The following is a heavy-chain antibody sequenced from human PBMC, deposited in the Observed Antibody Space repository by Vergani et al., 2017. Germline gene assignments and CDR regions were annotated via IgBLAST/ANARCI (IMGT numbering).Heavy chain of an antibody. V-gene: IGHV4-59*01. CDR3: AGRSDYGDYGLNFDY. CDR2: IYYSGST. J-gene: IGHJ4*02. D-gene: IGHD4-17*01. CDR1: GGSISSYY. Sequence: QVQLQESGPGLVKPSETLSLTCTVSGGSISSYYWSWIRQPPGKGLEWIGYIYYSGSTNYNPSLKSRVTISVDTSKNQFSLKLSSVTAADTAMYYCAGRSDYGDYGLNFDYWGQGTLVTVSS.